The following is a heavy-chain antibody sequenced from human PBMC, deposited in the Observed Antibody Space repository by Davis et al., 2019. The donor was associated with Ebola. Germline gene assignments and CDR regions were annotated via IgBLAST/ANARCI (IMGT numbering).Heavy chain of an antibody. CDR3: ARDGENYSDLDY. J-gene: IGHJ4*02. V-gene: IGHV3-74*01. Sequence: HTGGSLRLSCAASGFSFSRYWIHWVRQAPGKGLVWVSRIKSDGSTKSYADSVKGRFTISRDNAKNTLFLQMNSLRAEDTAVYYCARDGENYSDLDYWGQGTLVTVSS. D-gene: IGHD3-10*01. CDR1: GFSFSRYW. CDR2: IKSDGSTK.